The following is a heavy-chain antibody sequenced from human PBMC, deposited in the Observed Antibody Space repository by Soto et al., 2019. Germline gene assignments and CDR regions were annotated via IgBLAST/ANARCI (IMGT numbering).Heavy chain of an antibody. J-gene: IGHJ6*02. V-gene: IGHV3-30-3*01. CDR2: ISYDGSNK. CDR3: ARGSMVYAFYYYYGMDV. Sequence: SLRLSCAASGFTFSSYAMHWVRQAPGKGLEWVAVISYDGSNKYYADSVKGRFTISRDNSKNTLYLQMNSLRAEDTAVYYCARGSMVYAFYYYYGMDVWGQGTTVTVSS. D-gene: IGHD2-8*01. CDR1: GFTFSSYA.